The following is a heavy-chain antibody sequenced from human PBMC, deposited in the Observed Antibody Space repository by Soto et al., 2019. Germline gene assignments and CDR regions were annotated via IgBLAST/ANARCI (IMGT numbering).Heavy chain of an antibody. CDR3: ARDVLGWWVEKTYRAFDI. D-gene: IGHD6-19*01. CDR1: GGTFKTFG. J-gene: IGHJ3*02. CDR2: IIPLLRTT. Sequence: QVQLVQSGAELKKPGSSVKVSCQASGGTFKTFGVSWVRQAPGQGLQWMGGIIPLLRTTDYAQNFQGRISISADESTNTVFMELTSLRSEYTAVYYCARDVLGWWVEKTYRAFDIWGQGTLVAVSS. V-gene: IGHV1-69*01.